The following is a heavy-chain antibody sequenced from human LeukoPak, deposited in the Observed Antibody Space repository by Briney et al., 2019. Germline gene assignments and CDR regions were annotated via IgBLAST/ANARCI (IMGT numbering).Heavy chain of an antibody. D-gene: IGHD4/OR15-4a*01. V-gene: IGHV1-2*02. CDR2: INPNSGGT. Sequence: ASVKVSCKASGYTFTGYYMHWVRQAPGQGLEWMGWINPNSGGTNYAQKFQGRVTMTRDTSISTAYMELSRLRSDDTAVYYCAREGPLYGASMGVWGQGTLVTVFS. J-gene: IGHJ4*02. CDR3: AREGPLYGASMGV. CDR1: GYTFTGYY.